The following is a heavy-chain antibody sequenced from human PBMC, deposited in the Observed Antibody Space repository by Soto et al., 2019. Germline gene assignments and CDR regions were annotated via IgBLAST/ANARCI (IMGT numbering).Heavy chain of an antibody. CDR2: IIPIFGTA. V-gene: IGHV1-69*13. CDR1: GGTFSSYA. Sequence: GASVKVSCKASGGTFSSYAISWVRQAPGQGLEWMGGIIPIFGTANYAQKFQGRVTITADESTSTAYMELSSLRSEDTAGYYCASAAAGTGTYNWFDPWGQGTLVTVYS. D-gene: IGHD6-13*01. CDR3: ASAAAGTGTYNWFDP. J-gene: IGHJ5*02.